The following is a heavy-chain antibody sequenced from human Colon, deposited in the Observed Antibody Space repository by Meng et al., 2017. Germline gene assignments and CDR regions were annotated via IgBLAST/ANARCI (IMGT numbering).Heavy chain of an antibody. V-gene: IGHV4-39*01. CDR2: IYASGSA. D-gene: IGHD6-19*01. CDR1: GVSLRSSSYY. CDR3: ARAVAGDTFDY. J-gene: IGHJ4*02. Sequence: QLQESGPGLVKPSETLSHSCNVSGVSLRSSSYYWGWIRQAPGKGLEWIGSIYASGSAPNNPSLKSRVTISVDTSKNQFSLSLTSVTAADTAVYYCARAVAGDTFDYWGQGTLVTVSS.